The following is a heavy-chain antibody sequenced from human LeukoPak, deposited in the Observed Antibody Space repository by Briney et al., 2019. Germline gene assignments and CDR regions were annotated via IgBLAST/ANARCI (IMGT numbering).Heavy chain of an antibody. J-gene: IGHJ4*02. Sequence: SGPTLVQPTQPLTLTCTSSGFSLSTSGVGVGWIRQPPEKGLEWLALIYWYDDKRYSPSLKSRLTITKDTSKNQVVLTMTNMDPVDTATYYCAHSLYCGGDCSYFDYWGQGTLVTVSS. V-gene: IGHV2-5*01. CDR2: IYWYDDK. CDR3: AHSLYCGGDCSYFDY. CDR1: GFSLSTSGVG. D-gene: IGHD2-21*02.